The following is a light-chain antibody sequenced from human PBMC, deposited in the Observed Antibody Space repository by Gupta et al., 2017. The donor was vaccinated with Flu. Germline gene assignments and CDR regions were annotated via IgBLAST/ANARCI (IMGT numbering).Light chain of an antibody. CDR2: AAS. Sequence: DLKMTQPPLSLSAYVGDRVTITCRVSPGISNDLAWYQQKPGKVPKLLIYAASTMQSGVPSRFSGSGSGTDFTLTISSLQPEDVATYYCQKYNSARREETFGPGTKVEIK. J-gene: IGKJ3*01. CDR3: QKYNSARREET. V-gene: IGKV1-27*01. CDR1: PGISND.